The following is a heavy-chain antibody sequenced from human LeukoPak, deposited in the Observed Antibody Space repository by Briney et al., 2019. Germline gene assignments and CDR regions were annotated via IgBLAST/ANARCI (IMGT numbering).Heavy chain of an antibody. CDR1: VFTFSTYG. J-gene: IGHJ4*02. D-gene: IGHD3-22*01. CDR2: ISGSGGST. Sequence: GGTLRLSCAASVFTFSTYGMSWVRQAPAKGLEWVSVISGSGGSTYYADSVKGRFIISRDNSKNTLYLQMNSLRAEDTAVYYCVRVDSSGYGLHWGLDYWGQGTLVTVSS. CDR3: VRVDSSGYGLHWGLDY. V-gene: IGHV3-23*01.